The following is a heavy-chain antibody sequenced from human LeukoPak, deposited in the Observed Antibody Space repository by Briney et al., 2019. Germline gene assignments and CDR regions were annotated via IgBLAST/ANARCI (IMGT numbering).Heavy chain of an antibody. Sequence: GGSLTLSCAASGFTFSSYSMNWVRQAPGKGLEWVSSISSSSSYIYYADSVKGRFTISRDNAKNSLYLQMNSLRAEDTAVYYCARATLQLWFLDVWGKGTTVTVSS. D-gene: IGHD5-18*01. V-gene: IGHV3-21*01. CDR1: GFTFSSYS. CDR3: ARATLQLWFLDV. J-gene: IGHJ6*04. CDR2: ISSSSSYI.